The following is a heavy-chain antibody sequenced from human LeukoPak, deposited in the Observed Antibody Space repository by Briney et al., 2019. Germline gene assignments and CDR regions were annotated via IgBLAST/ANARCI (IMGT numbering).Heavy chain of an antibody. D-gene: IGHD2-21*02. V-gene: IGHV3-11*01. CDR3: ARYHCGGDCYPYYFDY. Sequence: PGGSLRLSCAASGFTFSDYYMSWIRQAPGKGLEWVSYISSSGSTIYYADSVKGRFTISRDNAKNSLYLQMNSLRAEDTAVYYCARYHCGGDCYPYYFDYWGQGTLVTVSS. CDR1: GFTFSDYY. J-gene: IGHJ4*02. CDR2: ISSSGSTI.